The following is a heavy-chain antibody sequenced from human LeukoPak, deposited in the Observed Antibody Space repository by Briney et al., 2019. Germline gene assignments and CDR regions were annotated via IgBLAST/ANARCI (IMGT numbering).Heavy chain of an antibody. Sequence: GESLKISCKGSGYSFTSYWIGWVRQMPGKGLEGMGIIYPGDSDTRYSPSFQGQVTISAHQSLSPAHLQRSPLKASATAMYYCARRPLYHILTGYEYYFDYWGQGTLVTVSS. CDR3: ARRPLYHILTGYEYYFDY. J-gene: IGHJ4*02. V-gene: IGHV5-51*01. D-gene: IGHD3-9*01. CDR2: IYPGDSDT. CDR1: GYSFTSYW.